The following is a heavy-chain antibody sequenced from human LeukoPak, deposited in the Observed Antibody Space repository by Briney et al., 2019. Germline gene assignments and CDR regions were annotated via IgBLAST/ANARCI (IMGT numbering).Heavy chain of an antibody. CDR1: GFTFSRYW. D-gene: IGHD2/OR15-2a*01. CDR2: IKQDGSEE. Sequence: GGSLRLSCAASGFTFSRYWMTWVRQAPGKGPEWVANIKQDGSEEYYVDSVKGRFTISRDNAKNSLYLQMNCLRAEDTAIYYCARDKIEGPSNFDNWGQGTLVIVSS. J-gene: IGHJ4*02. V-gene: IGHV3-7*03. CDR3: ARDKIEGPSNFDN.